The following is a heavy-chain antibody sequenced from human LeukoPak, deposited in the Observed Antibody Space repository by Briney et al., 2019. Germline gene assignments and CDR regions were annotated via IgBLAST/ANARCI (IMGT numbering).Heavy chain of an antibody. V-gene: IGHV4-59*01. J-gene: IGHJ3*02. D-gene: IGHD1-26*01. Sequence: SETLSLTCTVSGGSISSYYWSWIRQPPGRGLEWIGYIYYSGSTNYNPSLKSRVTISVDTSKNQFSLKLSSVTAADTAVYYCARGESYADIWGQGTMVTVSS. CDR1: GGSISSYY. CDR2: IYYSGST. CDR3: ARGESYADI.